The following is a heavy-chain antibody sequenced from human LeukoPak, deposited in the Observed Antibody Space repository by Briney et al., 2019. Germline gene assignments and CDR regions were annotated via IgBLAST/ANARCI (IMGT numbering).Heavy chain of an antibody. CDR3: AKSNGYGLVDI. Sequence: SETLSLTCTVSGGSISSGSYYWSWIRQPAGKGLEWIGNIFYSGSTYYSPSLKSRVTISLDTSRNQFSLKLNSVTAADTAVYYCAKSNGYGLVDIWGKGTTVTVSS. CDR1: GGSISSGSYY. V-gene: IGHV4-39*07. CDR2: IFYSGST. D-gene: IGHD3-10*01. J-gene: IGHJ6*04.